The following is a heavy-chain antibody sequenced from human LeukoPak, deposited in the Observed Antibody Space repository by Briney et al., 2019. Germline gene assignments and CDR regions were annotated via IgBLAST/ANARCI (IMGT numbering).Heavy chain of an antibody. CDR3: ASELVEMATISIDY. CDR1: GFSFNTYS. V-gene: IGHV3-21*01. CDR2: ISSTSAHI. Sequence: GGSLRLSCAASGFSFNTYSMNWVRQAPGKGLEWVSSISSTSAHIFYADSVKGRFSISRDNAKNSLYLQMNSLRAEDTAVYYCASELVEMATISIDYWGQGTLVTVSS. D-gene: IGHD5-24*01. J-gene: IGHJ4*02.